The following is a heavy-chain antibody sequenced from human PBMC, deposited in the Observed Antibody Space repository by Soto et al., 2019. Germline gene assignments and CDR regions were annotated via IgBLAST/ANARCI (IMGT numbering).Heavy chain of an antibody. V-gene: IGHV4-61*08. CDR3: SRHGQSGDSGAFDI. Sequence: PSETLSLTCTVSGGSISSGGYDWSWIRQPPGRGLEWIGYISNSESTKYNPSLKSRVTMSVDASKNQFSLKLSSVTAADTAVYYCSRHGQSGDSGAFDIWAQGTMVTVSS. J-gene: IGHJ3*02. CDR2: ISNSEST. D-gene: IGHD5-12*01. CDR1: GGSISSGGYD.